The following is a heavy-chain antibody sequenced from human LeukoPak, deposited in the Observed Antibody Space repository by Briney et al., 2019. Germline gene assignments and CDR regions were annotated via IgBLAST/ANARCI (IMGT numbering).Heavy chain of an antibody. CDR3: AKDYGTSWYLFDY. CDR2: IHPDGSYI. J-gene: IGHJ4*02. CDR1: GFTFSSYG. D-gene: IGHD6-13*01. Sequence: GGSLRLSCAASGFTFSSYGMHWVRQAPGKGLEWMALIHPDGSYIFYADSVKGRFTTSRDKSKNTLYLEMNSLRPEDTALYYCAKDYGTSWYLFDYWGQGTLVTVSS. V-gene: IGHV3-30*02.